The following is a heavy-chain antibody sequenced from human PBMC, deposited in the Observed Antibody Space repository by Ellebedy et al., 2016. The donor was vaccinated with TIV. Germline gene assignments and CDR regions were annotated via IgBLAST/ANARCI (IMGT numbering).Heavy chain of an antibody. D-gene: IGHD3-10*01. CDR2: INPNSRGV. CDR1: GDTVSDDY. V-gene: IGHV1-2*02. CDR3: ARGLIFRGLIIPKFDP. J-gene: IGHJ5*02. Sequence: AASVKVSCKSSGDTVSDDYVHWVRQAPGQGLEWMGWINPNSRGVQYAQRFQGRVSMTRETSMKTVFMQLSSLKSDDTAVYYCARGLIFRGLIIPKFDPWGQGTLVTVSS.